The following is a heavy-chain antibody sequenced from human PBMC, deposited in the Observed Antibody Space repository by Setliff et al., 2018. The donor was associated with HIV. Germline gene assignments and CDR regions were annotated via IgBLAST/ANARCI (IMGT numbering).Heavy chain of an antibody. CDR1: GYTFTSYS. D-gene: IGHD1-26*01. CDR2: INRSGGTT. J-gene: IGHJ4*02. Sequence: ASVKVSCKASGYTFTSYSMHWVRQAPGQGLEWMGIINRSGGTTNYAQKFQGRVTMTRDTSTSTVYMELSSLRSEDTAVYYCARDPRATIPRFDGYYFDYWGQGTLVTVSS. CDR3: ARDPRATIPRFDGYYFDY. V-gene: IGHV1-46*01.